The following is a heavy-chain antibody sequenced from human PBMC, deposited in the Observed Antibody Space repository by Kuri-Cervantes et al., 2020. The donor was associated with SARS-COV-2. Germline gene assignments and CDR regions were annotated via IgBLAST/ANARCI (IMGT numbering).Heavy chain of an antibody. J-gene: IGHJ6*02. D-gene: IGHD5-18*01. CDR2: MNANSGNT. CDR3: ARGVQLWLGGMDV. CDR1: GGTFSSYA. V-gene: IGHV1-8*02. Sequence: ASVKVSCKASGGTFSSYAISWVRQAPGQGLEWMGWMNANSGNTGYAQKFQGRVTMTRNTSISTAYMELSSLRSEDTAVYYCARGVQLWLGGMDVWGQGTTVTVSS.